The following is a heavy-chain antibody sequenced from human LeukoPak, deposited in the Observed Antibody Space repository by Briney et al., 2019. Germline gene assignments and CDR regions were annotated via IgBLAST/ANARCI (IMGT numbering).Heavy chain of an antibody. D-gene: IGHD1-26*01. V-gene: IGHV3-21*01. J-gene: IGHJ4*02. CDR2: ILNGDTV. Sequence: NTGGSLRLSCAASGFTFSTYSMNWVRHPPGKWLEWVSFILNGDTVSYADPVKGRFTISRDNPKNSLYLQMNSLRAEDTAVYFCVRDHLWAFDIWGQGTLVTVA. CDR1: GFTFSTYS. CDR3: VRDHLWAFDI.